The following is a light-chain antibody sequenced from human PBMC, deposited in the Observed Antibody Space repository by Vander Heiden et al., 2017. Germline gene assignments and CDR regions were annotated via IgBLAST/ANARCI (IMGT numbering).Light chain of an antibody. CDR3: QVWHSGTYHVI. J-gene: IGLJ2*01. V-gene: IGLV3-21*02. CDR2: DDS. Sequence: SYVLTQAPSVSVAPGQKAKISCGGNNIDDKTVNWFQQKPGQAPVLVAYDDSDRPSGIPERFSASNSANTATLTISRVEVGDEADYFCQVWHSGTYHVIFGGGTRLTVL. CDR1: NIDDKT.